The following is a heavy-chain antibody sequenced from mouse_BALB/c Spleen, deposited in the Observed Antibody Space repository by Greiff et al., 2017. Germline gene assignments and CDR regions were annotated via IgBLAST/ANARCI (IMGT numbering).Heavy chain of an antibody. V-gene: IGHV14-4*02. CDR2: IDPENGDT. CDR1: GFNIKDYY. CDR3: NAPYGNYFDY. J-gene: IGHJ2*01. Sequence: VQLQQSGAELVRSGASVTLSCTASGFNIKDYYMHWVKQRPEQGLEWIGWIDPENGDTEYAPKFQGKATMTADTSSNTAYLQLSSLTSEDTAVYYCNAPYGNYFDYWGQGTTLTVSS. D-gene: IGHD2-10*02.